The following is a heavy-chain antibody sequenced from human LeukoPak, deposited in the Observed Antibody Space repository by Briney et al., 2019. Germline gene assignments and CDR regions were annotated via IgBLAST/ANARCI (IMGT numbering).Heavy chain of an antibody. Sequence: VASVKVSCKASGYTFTSYGISWVRQAPGKGLEWMGGFDPEDGETIYAQKFQGRVTMTEDTSTDTAYMELSSLRSEDTAVYYCATVKYWGQGTLVTVSS. CDR1: GYTFTSYG. J-gene: IGHJ4*02. CDR3: ATVKY. CDR2: FDPEDGET. V-gene: IGHV1-24*01.